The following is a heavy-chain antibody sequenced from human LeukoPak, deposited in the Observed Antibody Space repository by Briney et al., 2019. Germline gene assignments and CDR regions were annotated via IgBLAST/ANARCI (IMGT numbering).Heavy chain of an antibody. V-gene: IGHV3-33*01. Sequence: GRSLRLSCAASGFTFSSYGMHWVRQAPGKGLEWVAVIWYDGSNKYYADSVKGRFTISRDNSKNTLYLQMNSLRAEDTAVYYCARDTGYSSSSPGIWGQGTLVTVSS. CDR1: GFTFSSYG. D-gene: IGHD6-13*01. CDR3: ARDTGYSSSSPGI. CDR2: IWYDGSNK. J-gene: IGHJ4*02.